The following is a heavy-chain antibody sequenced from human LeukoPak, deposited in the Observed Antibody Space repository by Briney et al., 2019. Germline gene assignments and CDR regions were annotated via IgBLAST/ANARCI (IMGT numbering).Heavy chain of an antibody. CDR3: ARAAGASGGQYFDY. Sequence: SETLSLTCTVSGGSISTYHWSWIRQPAGKGLEWIGRIYSNEDTRYNPSLKSLVTMSVDTSKNQFSLKLSSVTAADTAVYYCARAAGASGGQYFDYWGQGTLVAVSS. V-gene: IGHV4-4*07. D-gene: IGHD2-15*01. CDR1: GGSISTYH. J-gene: IGHJ4*02. CDR2: IYSNEDT.